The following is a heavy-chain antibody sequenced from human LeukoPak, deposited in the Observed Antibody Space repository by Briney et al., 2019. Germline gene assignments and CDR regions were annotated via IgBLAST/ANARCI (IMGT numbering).Heavy chain of an antibody. CDR2: INPNGGGT. CDR3: ARDGRVMVRGVNNWFDP. J-gene: IGHJ5*02. Sequence: GASVKVSCKASGYTFTGYYMQWVRQAPGQGLEWMGWINPNGGGTNYAQKFQGRVTMTRDTSISTAYMELSRPRSDDTAVYYCARDGRVMVRGVNNWFDPWGQGTLVTVSS. D-gene: IGHD3-10*01. V-gene: IGHV1-2*02. CDR1: GYTFTGYY.